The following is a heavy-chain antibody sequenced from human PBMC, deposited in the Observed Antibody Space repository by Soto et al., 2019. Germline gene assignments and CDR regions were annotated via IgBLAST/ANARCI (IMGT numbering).Heavy chain of an antibody. CDR1: GGSFSGYY. CDR3: ASGGGIQLWQYYYYGMDV. J-gene: IGHJ6*02. V-gene: IGHV4-34*01. CDR2: INHSGST. D-gene: IGHD5-18*01. Sequence: PSETLSLTCAVYGGSFSGYYWSWIRQPPGKGLEWFGEINHSGSTNYNPSHKSRVTISVDTSKNQFSLKLSSVTAADTAVYYCASGGGIQLWQYYYYGMDVWGQGTTVTVSS.